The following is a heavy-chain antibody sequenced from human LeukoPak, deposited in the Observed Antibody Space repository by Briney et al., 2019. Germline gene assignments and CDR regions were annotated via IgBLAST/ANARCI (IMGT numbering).Heavy chain of an antibody. Sequence: PGGSLRLSCAASGFIFTDYYMSWIRQAPGQGLGWVAYISSSGSTISYADSVKGRFTSSRDNAKNSLYLQMNSLRAEDTAIYYCARNTGELDYWGQGTLVTVSS. J-gene: IGHJ4*02. V-gene: IGHV3-11*04. CDR3: ARNTGELDY. CDR2: ISSSGSTI. D-gene: IGHD7-27*01. CDR1: GFIFTDYY.